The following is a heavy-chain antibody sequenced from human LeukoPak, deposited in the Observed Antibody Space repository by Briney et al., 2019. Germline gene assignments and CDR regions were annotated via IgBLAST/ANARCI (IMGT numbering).Heavy chain of an antibody. CDR3: ARSRDGYNYIGDY. CDR1: GFTFSSYG. CDR2: ISYDGSNK. Sequence: GGSLRLSCAASGFTFSSYGMHWVRQAPGKGLEWVAVISYDGSNKYYADSVKGRFTISRDNSKNTLYVQMNSLRAEDTAVYYCARSRDGYNYIGDYWGQGTLVTVSS. J-gene: IGHJ4*02. V-gene: IGHV3-30*03. D-gene: IGHD5-24*01.